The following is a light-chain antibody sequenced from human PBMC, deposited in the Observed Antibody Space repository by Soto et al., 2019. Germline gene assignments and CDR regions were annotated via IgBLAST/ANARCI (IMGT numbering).Light chain of an antibody. CDR1: EFRSSSY. CDR2: AAS. Sequence: EIVLTQSPGTLSLSPGDRATLSCRASEFRSSSYFVWYQQKPGQAPRLLIYAASRRATGIPDRFSGSGSATEYTLTINTLEPEDFAVYYCQQQGTFGQGTKLEIK. V-gene: IGKV3-20*01. J-gene: IGKJ2*01. CDR3: QQQGT.